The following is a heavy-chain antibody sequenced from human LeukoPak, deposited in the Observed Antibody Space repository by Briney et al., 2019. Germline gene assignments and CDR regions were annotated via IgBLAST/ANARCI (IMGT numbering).Heavy chain of an antibody. CDR3: ARDRVAAAGLLDY. CDR1: GYTFVDYY. CDR2: INPNSGGT. V-gene: IGHV1-2*02. D-gene: IGHD6-13*01. Sequence: GASVKVSCTASGYTFVDYYIHWVRQAPGQGLEWMGWINPNSGGTNYAQKFQGRVTMTRDTSISTAYMELSRLRSDDTAVYYCARDRVAAAGLLDYWGQGTLVTVSS. J-gene: IGHJ4*02.